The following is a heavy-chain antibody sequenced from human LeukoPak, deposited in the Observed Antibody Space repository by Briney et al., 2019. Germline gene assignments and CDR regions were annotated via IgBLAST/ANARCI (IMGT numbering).Heavy chain of an antibody. V-gene: IGHV3-33*01. CDR3: ARDFGDYGDLFDY. D-gene: IGHD4-17*01. CDR1: GFTFSSYG. J-gene: IGHJ4*02. CDR2: IWYDGSNK. Sequence: GRSLRLSCAASGFTFSSYGMHWLRQAPGKGLEWVAVIWYDGSNKYYADSVKGRFTISRDNSKNTLYLQMNSLRAEDTAVYYCARDFGDYGDLFDYWGQGTLVTVSS.